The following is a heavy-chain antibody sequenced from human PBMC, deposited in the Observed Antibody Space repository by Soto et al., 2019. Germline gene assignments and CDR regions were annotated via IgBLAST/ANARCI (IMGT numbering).Heavy chain of an antibody. CDR1: GGSIISGGYY. CDR3: AREPRRGYNWFDP. V-gene: IGHV4-31*03. CDR2: IYYSGST. Sequence: SETLSLTCTVSGGSIISGGYYWIWIRQHPGKGLEWIGYIYYSGSTYYNPSLKSRVTISVDTSKNQFSLKLSSVTAADTAVYYCAREPRRGYNWFDPWGQGTLVTVSS. D-gene: IGHD3-10*01. J-gene: IGHJ5*02.